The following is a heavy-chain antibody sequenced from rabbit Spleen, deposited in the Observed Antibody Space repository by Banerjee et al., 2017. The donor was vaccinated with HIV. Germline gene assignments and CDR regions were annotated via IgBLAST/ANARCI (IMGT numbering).Heavy chain of an antibody. CDR1: GVSLNDKDV. CDR3: ARDLPDIIGWNFGF. CDR2: INIVTGKS. D-gene: IGHD1-1*01. J-gene: IGHJ4*02. V-gene: IGHV1S45*01. Sequence: EQLEESGGGLVKPEGSLTLTCKASGVSLNDKDVMCWVRQAPGKGLEWIACINIVTGKSVYASWALGRFIMSRTSSTTVTLQMTSLTVADTATYFCARDLPDIIGWNFGFWGPGTLVTVS.